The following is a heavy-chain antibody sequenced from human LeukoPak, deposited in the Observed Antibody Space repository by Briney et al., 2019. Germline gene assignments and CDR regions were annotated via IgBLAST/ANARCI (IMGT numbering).Heavy chain of an antibody. CDR2: ISSSSNYI. CDR3: ARRAAAGHLDGFDI. Sequence: GGSLRLSCVTSGSTFSAYNMNWVRQAPGKGLEWVSCISSSSNYIYYADSVKGRFTISRDNAKSSLSLQMNSLRAEDTAVYYCARRAAAGHLDGFDIWGQGTLITVSS. J-gene: IGHJ3*02. CDR1: GSTFSAYN. D-gene: IGHD6-13*01. V-gene: IGHV3-21*01.